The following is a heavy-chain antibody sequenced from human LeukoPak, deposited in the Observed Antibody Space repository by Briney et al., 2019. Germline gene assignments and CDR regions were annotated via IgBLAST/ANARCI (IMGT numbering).Heavy chain of an antibody. Sequence: ASVKVSCKASGYTFTSYYLHWVRQAPGQGLEWMGIIDPSAGSTTYAQKFQGRVTMTRDTSTSTVYMDLSSLRSEDAAVYYCARGAYYNYGAFGIWGQGTMVTVSS. J-gene: IGHJ3*02. V-gene: IGHV1-46*01. CDR2: IDPSAGST. CDR3: ARGAYYNYGAFGI. D-gene: IGHD5-24*01. CDR1: GYTFTSYY.